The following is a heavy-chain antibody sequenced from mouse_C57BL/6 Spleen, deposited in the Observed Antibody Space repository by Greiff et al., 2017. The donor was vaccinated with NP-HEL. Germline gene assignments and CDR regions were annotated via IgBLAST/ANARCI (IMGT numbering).Heavy chain of an antibody. J-gene: IGHJ1*03. CDR1: GFTFSSYA. D-gene: IGHD2-4*01. V-gene: IGHV5-9-1*02. Sequence: EVQVVESGEGLVKPGGSLKLSCAASGFTFSSYAMSWVRQTPEKRLEWVAYISSGGDYIYYADTVKGRFTISRDNARNTLYLQMSSLKSEDTAMYYCTREGEYDYDRYFDVWGTGTTVTVSS. CDR3: TREGEYDYDRYFDV. CDR2: ISSGGDYI.